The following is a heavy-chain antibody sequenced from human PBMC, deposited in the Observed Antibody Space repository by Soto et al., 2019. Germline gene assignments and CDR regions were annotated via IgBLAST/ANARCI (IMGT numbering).Heavy chain of an antibody. J-gene: IGHJ4*02. CDR2: ISYHGRDI. Sequence: QVQLVESGGGVVQPGRSLRLSCAASGFIFSTYGMHWVRQAPGKGLEWVAVISYHGRDILYADSVKGRFTISRDDSKNTLYLQMNSLRAEDTAVYYCVQDRYYDSSGYYPSYWGQGTLVTVSS. CDR3: VQDRYYDSSGYYPSY. CDR1: GFIFSTYG. D-gene: IGHD3-22*01. V-gene: IGHV3-30*18.